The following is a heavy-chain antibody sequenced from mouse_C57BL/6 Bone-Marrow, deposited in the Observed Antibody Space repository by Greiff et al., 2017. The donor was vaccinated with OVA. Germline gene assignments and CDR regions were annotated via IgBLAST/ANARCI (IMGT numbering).Heavy chain of an antibody. V-gene: IGHV14-3*01. Sequence: VQLKESVAELVRPGASVKLSCTASGFNIKNTYMHWVKQRPEQGLEWIGRIDPANGNTKYAPKFQGKAPITADTSSNTAYLQLSSLTSEDTAIYYCAFFITTVVATRSAMDYWGQGTSVTVSS. CDR3: AFFITTVVATRSAMDY. CDR1: GFNIKNTY. CDR2: IDPANGNT. J-gene: IGHJ4*01. D-gene: IGHD1-1*01.